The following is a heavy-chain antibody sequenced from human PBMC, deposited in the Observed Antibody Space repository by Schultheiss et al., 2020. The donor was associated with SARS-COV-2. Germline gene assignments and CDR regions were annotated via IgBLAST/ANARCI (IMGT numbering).Heavy chain of an antibody. CDR2: VSWNGSRT. D-gene: IGHD2-15*01. CDR1: GFTFSNSD. CDR3: AREDTGQANPPFDF. V-gene: IGHV3-19*01. J-gene: IGHJ4*02. Sequence: GGSLRLSCAASGFTFSNSDMNWVRQAPGKGLEWVSGVSWNGSRTHYADSVKGRFIISRDNSRNFLYQQMNSLRVEDTAVYYCAREDTGQANPPFDFWGLGALVTVSS.